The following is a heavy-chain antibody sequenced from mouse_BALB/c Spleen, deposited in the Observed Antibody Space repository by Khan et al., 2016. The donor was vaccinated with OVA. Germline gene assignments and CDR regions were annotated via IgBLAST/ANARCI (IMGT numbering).Heavy chain of an antibody. V-gene: IGHV1-26*01. CDR1: GYSFTLYY. CDR3: ARGCDFFAS. J-gene: IGHJ3*01. Sequence: VQLKESGPDLVKPGASVKISCKASGYSFTLYYMSWVKQSHGKSLEWIGRVNPNTDNINYNQEFKGKAILTVDKSSNTAYMELRSLTSEDSAVYFCARGCDFFASWGQGTLVTVSA. CDR2: VNPNTDNI.